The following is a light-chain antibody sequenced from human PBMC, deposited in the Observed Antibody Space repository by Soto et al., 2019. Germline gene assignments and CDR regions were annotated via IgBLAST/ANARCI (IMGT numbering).Light chain of an antibody. V-gene: IGKV1-5*01. CDR2: DAS. CDR3: QQYNSYSLA. J-gene: IGKJ4*01. Sequence: DIQITLSTATRAASVAVRVTITCRASQSISSWLAWYQQKPRKAPKLLIYDASSLESGVPSRFSGSGSGTEFTLTISSLQPDDFATYYCQQYNSYSLAFGGGTKVDI. CDR1: QSISSW.